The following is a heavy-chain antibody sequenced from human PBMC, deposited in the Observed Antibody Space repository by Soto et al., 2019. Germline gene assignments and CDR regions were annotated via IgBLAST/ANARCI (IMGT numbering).Heavy chain of an antibody. D-gene: IGHD2-21*01. Sequence: GESLKISCKGSGYTFTSYWISWVRQMPGKGLEWMGRIDPSDSYWKYSPSFQGHITLSVDESSNTAYLQWSSLKASDTGTYFCARLRKSDSDSYYFGMDVWGQGTTVTVSS. CDR1: GYTFTSYW. CDR2: IDPSDSYW. J-gene: IGHJ6*02. CDR3: ARLRKSDSDSYYFGMDV. V-gene: IGHV5-10-1*01.